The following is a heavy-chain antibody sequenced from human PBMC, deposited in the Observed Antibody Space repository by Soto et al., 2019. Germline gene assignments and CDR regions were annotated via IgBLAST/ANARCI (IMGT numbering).Heavy chain of an antibody. CDR3: AKDQRYSAADSYFDY. D-gene: IGHD2-21*01. Sequence: EVQLLESGGGLVQPGGSLRLSCAASGFTFSSSAMTWVRQAPGKGLEWVSVISGSGGSTHYADSVKGRFSISRDNAKNTLYLQMNSLRVEDTAFYYCAKDQRYSAADSYFDYWGQGTLVTVSS. J-gene: IGHJ4*02. CDR1: GFTFSSSA. CDR2: ISGSGGST. V-gene: IGHV3-23*01.